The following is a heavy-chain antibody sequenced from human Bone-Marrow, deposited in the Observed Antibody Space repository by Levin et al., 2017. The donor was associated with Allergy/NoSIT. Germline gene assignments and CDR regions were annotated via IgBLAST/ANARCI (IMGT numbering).Heavy chain of an antibody. J-gene: IGHJ6*02. CDR1: GGSFSGYY. Sequence: SQTLSLTCAVYGGSFSGYYWSWIRQPPGKGLEWIGEINHSGSTNYNPSLKSRVTISVDTSKNQFSLKLSSVTAADTAVYYCARTHSYYDFWSGYYQYYYYGMDVWGQGTTVTVSS. D-gene: IGHD3-3*01. CDR2: INHSGST. V-gene: IGHV4-34*01. CDR3: ARTHSYYDFWSGYYQYYYYGMDV.